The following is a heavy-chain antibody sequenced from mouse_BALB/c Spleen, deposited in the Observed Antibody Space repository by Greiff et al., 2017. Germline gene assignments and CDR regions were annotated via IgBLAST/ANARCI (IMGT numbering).Heavy chain of an antibody. CDR2: IDPSDSET. D-gene: IGHD3-1*01. Sequence: QVQLQQSGPQLVRPGASVKISCKASGYSFTSYWMHWVKQRPGQGLEWIGMIDPSDSETRLNQKFKDKATLTVDKSSSTAYMQLSSPTSEDSAVYYCARGRSGYDEGWGQGTLVTVSA. CDR3: ARGRSGYDEG. J-gene: IGHJ3*01. V-gene: IGHV1S127*01. CDR1: GYSFTSYW.